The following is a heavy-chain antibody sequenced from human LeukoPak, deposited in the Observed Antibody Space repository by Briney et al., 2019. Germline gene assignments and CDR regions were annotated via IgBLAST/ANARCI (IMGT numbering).Heavy chain of an antibody. CDR2: IYPGDSDT. V-gene: IGHV5-51*01. CDR1: GYSFTNYW. J-gene: IGHJ6*02. Sequence: GESLKISCKAFGYSFTNYWIGWVRQMPGKGLEWMGLIYPGDSDTRYSPSFQGQVTISADESTTTAYLQWSSLKASDTAMYYCARHWGYYDFWSGYLYGMDVWGQGTTVTVSS. CDR3: ARHWGYYDFWSGYLYGMDV. D-gene: IGHD3-3*01.